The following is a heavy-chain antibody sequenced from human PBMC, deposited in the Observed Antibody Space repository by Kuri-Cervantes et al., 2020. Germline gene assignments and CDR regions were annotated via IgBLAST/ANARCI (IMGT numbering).Heavy chain of an antibody. Sequence: GGSLRLSCAASGFTFDDYAMHWVRQAPGKGLEWVSGISWNSGSIGYADSVKGRFTISRDNAKNSLYLQMNSLRAEDTAVYYCARAGQVDSYLTRFDYWGQGTLVTVSS. D-gene: IGHD5-18*01. CDR2: ISWNSGSI. CDR3: ARAGQVDSYLTRFDY. CDR1: GFTFDDYA. V-gene: IGHV3-9*01. J-gene: IGHJ4*02.